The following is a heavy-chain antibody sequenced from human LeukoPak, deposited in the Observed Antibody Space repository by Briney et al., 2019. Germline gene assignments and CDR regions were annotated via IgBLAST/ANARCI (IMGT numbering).Heavy chain of an antibody. CDR3: ATKSSGSALDY. CDR1: GASTDRRVSTNSYY. D-gene: IGHD3-22*01. CDR2: IYNIGSV. J-gene: IGHJ4*02. Sequence: PSETLSLTCTVSGASTDRRVSTNSYYWSWIRQFPGKGLEWIGNIYNIGSVTYKPSLRSRVAMSIDMSKKQLSLRLTSVTAADTAVYFCATKSSGSALDYWGQGILVTVSS. V-gene: IGHV4-61*05.